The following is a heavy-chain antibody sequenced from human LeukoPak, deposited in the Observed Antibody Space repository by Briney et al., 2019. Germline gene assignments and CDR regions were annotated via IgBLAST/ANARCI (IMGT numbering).Heavy chain of an antibody. D-gene: IGHD3-10*01. Sequence: GGSLRLSCAASGFTFSSYWMSWVRQAPGKGLEWVANIKQDGSEKYYVDSVKGRFTISRDNAKNSLYLQMNSLRAADTAVYYCARSGFGEFHNWFDPWGQGTLVTVSS. V-gene: IGHV3-7*03. J-gene: IGHJ5*02. CDR1: GFTFSSYW. CDR2: IKQDGSEK. CDR3: ARSGFGEFHNWFDP.